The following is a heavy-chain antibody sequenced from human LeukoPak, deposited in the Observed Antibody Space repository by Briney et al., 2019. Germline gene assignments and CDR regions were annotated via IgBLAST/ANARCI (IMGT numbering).Heavy chain of an antibody. Sequence: GASVKVSCKASGYTFTSYYMHWVRQAPGQGLEWMGIINPSGGSTSYAQKFQGRVTMTRDTSTSTVYMELSSLRSEDTAVYYCARGKDYDILTGRPRDYGMDVWGQGTTVTVSS. CDR2: INPSGGST. V-gene: IGHV1-46*01. J-gene: IGHJ6*02. D-gene: IGHD3-9*01. CDR1: GYTFTSYY. CDR3: ARGKDYDILTGRPRDYGMDV.